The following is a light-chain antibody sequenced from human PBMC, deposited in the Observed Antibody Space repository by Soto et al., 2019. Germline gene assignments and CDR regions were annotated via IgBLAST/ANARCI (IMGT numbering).Light chain of an antibody. CDR2: DVS. V-gene: IGKV3-11*01. CDR3: QQRINWPLT. J-gene: IGKJ4*01. Sequence: EIVLTQSPATLSLSPGERATLSCRASQSVSTYLAWYQQKPGQAPRLLIYDVSKRATGIPVRFSGSGSGTDFTLTISSLVPEDFAVYHCQQRINWPLTFGGGTKVEIK. CDR1: QSVSTY.